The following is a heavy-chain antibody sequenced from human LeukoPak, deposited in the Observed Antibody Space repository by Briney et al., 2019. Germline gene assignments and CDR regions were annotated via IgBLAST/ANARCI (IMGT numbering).Heavy chain of an antibody. CDR2: IYPGDSDT. CDR3: ARIRSEKWELHHGDY. Sequence: GESLKISCKGSGYSFTSYWIGWVRQMPGKGLEWMGIIYPGDSDTRYSPSFQGQVTISADKSISTAYLQWSSLKASDTAMYYCARIRSEKWELHHGDYWGQGTLVTVSS. D-gene: IGHD1-26*01. CDR1: GYSFTSYW. J-gene: IGHJ4*02. V-gene: IGHV5-51*01.